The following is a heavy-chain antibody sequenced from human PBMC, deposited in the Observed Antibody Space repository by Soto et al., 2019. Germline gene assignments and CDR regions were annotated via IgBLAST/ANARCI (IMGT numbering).Heavy chain of an antibody. J-gene: IGHJ5*02. CDR2: IYYSGST. V-gene: IGHV4-39*01. D-gene: IGHD4-4*01. CDR3: ARGVVTPSFTNWFDP. CDR1: GGSISSSSYY. Sequence: PSETLSLTCTVSGGSISSSSYYWGWIRQPPGKGLEWIGSIYYSGSTYYNPSLKSRVTISVDTSKNQFSLKLSSVTAADTAVYYCARGVVTPSFTNWFDPGGKETLVTVPS.